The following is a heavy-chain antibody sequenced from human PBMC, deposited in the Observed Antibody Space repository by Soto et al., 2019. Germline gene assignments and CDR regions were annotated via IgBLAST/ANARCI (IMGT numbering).Heavy chain of an antibody. V-gene: IGHV4-4*07. J-gene: IGHJ6*02. CDR3: ARDSPKYCGGDCYQYYYYYYGMDV. CDR1: GGSISSYY. D-gene: IGHD2-21*02. CDR2: IYTSGST. Sequence: KTSETLSLTCTVSGGSISSYYWSWIRQPAGKGLEWIGRIYTSGSTNYNPSLKSRVTMSVDTSKSQFSLKLSSVTAADTAVYYCARDSPKYCGGDCYQYYYYYYGMDVWGQGTTVTVSS.